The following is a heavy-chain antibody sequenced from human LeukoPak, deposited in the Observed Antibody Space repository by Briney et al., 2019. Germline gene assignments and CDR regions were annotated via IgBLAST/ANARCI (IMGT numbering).Heavy chain of an antibody. CDR1: GFTFSSYD. CDR3: AKATGTFYYFDY. J-gene: IGHJ4*02. D-gene: IGHD1-1*01. Sequence: GGSLRLSCAAWGFTFSSYDVRGVRRARGEGLEGFSAISGSGGSTYYADSVKGRFTISRDNSKNTLYLQMNSLRAEDTAVYYCAKATGTFYYFDYWGQGTLVTVSS. CDR2: ISGSGGST. V-gene: IGHV3-23*01.